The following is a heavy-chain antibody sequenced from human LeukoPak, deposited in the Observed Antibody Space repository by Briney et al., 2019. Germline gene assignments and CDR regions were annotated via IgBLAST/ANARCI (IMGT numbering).Heavy chain of an antibody. CDR1: GGSISHYF. J-gene: IGHJ6*04. D-gene: IGHD2-15*01. Sequence: PSETLSLTCTVSGGSISHYFWSWTRQPPGQGLEWVGYVYYRGSTIYSPSLRSRVTISVDSSKNEFSLKMTSVTAADTAVYYCARHADIALYREGMDVWGKGTTVTVSS. CDR2: VYYRGST. V-gene: IGHV4-59*01. CDR3: ARHADIALYREGMDV.